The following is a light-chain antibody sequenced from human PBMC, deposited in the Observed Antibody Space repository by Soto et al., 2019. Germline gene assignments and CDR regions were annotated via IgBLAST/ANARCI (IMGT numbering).Light chain of an antibody. Sequence: EIVMTQSPGTLSVSPGERVTLSCRASQSVGNYFAWFQQKPGQAPRLLIYGASNRATGIPHRFSGSGSGTEFTLTISSLQSEDFVVYYCQQYNSWPPITFGQGTRLEI. J-gene: IGKJ5*01. CDR1: QSVGNY. V-gene: IGKV3D-15*01. CDR3: QQYNSWPPIT. CDR2: GAS.